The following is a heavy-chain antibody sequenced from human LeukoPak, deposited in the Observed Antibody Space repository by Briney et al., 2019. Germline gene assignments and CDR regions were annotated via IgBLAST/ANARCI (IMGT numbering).Heavy chain of an antibody. Sequence: SETLSLTCTVSGGSISSSSYYWGWIRQPPGKGLEWIGSIYYSGSTYYNPSLKSRVTISVDTPKNQFSLKLSSVTAADTAVYYCARSDIWGSYRFLDYWGQGALVTVSS. V-gene: IGHV4-39*07. CDR3: ARSDIWGSYRFLDY. D-gene: IGHD3-16*02. CDR2: IYYSGST. CDR1: GGSISSSSYY. J-gene: IGHJ4*02.